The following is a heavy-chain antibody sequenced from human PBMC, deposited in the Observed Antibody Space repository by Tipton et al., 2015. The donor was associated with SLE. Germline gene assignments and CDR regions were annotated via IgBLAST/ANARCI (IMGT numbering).Heavy chain of an antibody. Sequence: TLSLTCTVSGDSIGSSSNYWGWIRQPPGKGLVGIGSIYYSGSTYYNPSLKSRVTISVDTSKNQFSLKLRSVTAADTAVYYCARLVGAYDILTGYYQRYFDYWGQGTLVTVSS. V-gene: IGHV4-39*01. J-gene: IGHJ4*02. D-gene: IGHD3-9*01. CDR2: IYYSGST. CDR3: ARLVGAYDILTGYYQRYFDY. CDR1: GDSIGSSSNY.